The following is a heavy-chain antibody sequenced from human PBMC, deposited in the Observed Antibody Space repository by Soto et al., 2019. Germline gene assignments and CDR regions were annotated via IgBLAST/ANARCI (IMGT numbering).Heavy chain of an antibody. CDR3: ARDYYDSGGYYYSNWFDP. V-gene: IGHV1-2*04. D-gene: IGHD3-22*01. CDR2: INPNSGGT. Sequence: ASVKVSCKVSGYTLTELSMHWVRQAPGKGLEWMGWINPNSGGTNYAQKFQGWVTMTRDTSISTAYMELSRLRSDDTAVYYCARDYYDSGGYYYSNWFDPWGQGTLVTVSS. CDR1: GYTLTELS. J-gene: IGHJ5*02.